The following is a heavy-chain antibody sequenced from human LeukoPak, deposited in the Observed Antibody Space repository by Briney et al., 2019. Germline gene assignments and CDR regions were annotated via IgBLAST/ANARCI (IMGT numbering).Heavy chain of an antibody. CDR3: VKELYYYGSGGFDY. CDR1: GFTFSSYA. D-gene: IGHD3-10*01. Sequence: GGSLRLSCSAPGFTFSSYAMHWVRQAPGKGLEYVSAISSNGGSTYYADSVKGRFTISRDNSKNTLYLQMSSLRAEDTAVYYCVKELYYYGSGGFDYRGQGTLVTVSS. V-gene: IGHV3-64D*06. J-gene: IGHJ4*02. CDR2: ISSNGGST.